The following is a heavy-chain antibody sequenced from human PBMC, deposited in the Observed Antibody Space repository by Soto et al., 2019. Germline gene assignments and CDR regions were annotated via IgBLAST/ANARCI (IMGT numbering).Heavy chain of an antibody. Sequence: PSETLSLTCTVSGGSISSGGDYWSWIRQHPGKGLEWNGYIYYSWNTYYNPSLKSRVTISVDTSTNQFSLRLSSVTAADTAVYYCARSHCTNGVCFRSNDAFDIWGQGTMVTVSS. CDR3: ARSHCTNGVCFRSNDAFDI. CDR2: IYYSWNT. CDR1: GGSISSGGDY. J-gene: IGHJ3*02. D-gene: IGHD2-8*01. V-gene: IGHV4-31*03.